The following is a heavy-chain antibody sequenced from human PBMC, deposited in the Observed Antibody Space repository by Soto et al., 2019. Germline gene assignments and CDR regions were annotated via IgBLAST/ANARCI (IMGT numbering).Heavy chain of an antibody. J-gene: IGHJ5*02. CDR1: GGGFSSYA. V-gene: IGHV1-69*01. CDR3: ARSYESGTYGRLDP. CDR2: IIPLFGTR. Sequence: QIQLVQSGAEVKQPGSSVKVSCKASGGGFSSYAINWVRQGPGEGLEWMGGIIPLFGTRNYAQRFEGRVTITADESTNTAYMELNSLTSEDTAVYYCARSYESGTYGRLDPWGQGTLVTVSS. D-gene: IGHD3-10*01.